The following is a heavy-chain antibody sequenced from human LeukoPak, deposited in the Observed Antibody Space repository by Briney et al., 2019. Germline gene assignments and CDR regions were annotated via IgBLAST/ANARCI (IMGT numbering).Heavy chain of an antibody. J-gene: IGHJ3*01. CDR2: MNPNSGNT. Sequence: ASVKVSCKASGYTFTSYDINWVRQATGQGLEWMGWMNPNSGNTGYAQTFQGRVTITWNTSINTAYMELSSLRSDDTALYYCAKEGFDVWGQGTLVTVSS. V-gene: IGHV1-8*03. CDR1: GYTFTSYD. CDR3: AKEGFDV.